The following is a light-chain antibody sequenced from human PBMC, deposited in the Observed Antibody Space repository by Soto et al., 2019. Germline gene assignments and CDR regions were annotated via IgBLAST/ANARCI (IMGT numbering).Light chain of an antibody. CDR3: QQRSNWPAN. CDR2: GAS. V-gene: IGKV3-11*01. J-gene: IGKJ5*01. CDR1: QSVTTY. Sequence: EIVMTPSPATLSVSPGDSAPLSGRASQSVTTYLAWYQQRPGQAPRLLIYGASNRATGIPATFSGCGSGTDFTLTINSLETEDFAVYYCQQRSNWPANFGQGTRLEIK.